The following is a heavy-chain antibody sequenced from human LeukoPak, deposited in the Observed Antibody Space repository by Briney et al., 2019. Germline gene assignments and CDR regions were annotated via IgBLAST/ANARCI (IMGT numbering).Heavy chain of an antibody. J-gene: IGHJ4*02. D-gene: IGHD3-22*01. CDR3: ARDPSPGRYYDSSGYYFDY. Sequence: SETLSLTCTVSGGSISSSSYYWGWIRQPPGKGLEWIGSIYYSGSTYYNPSLKSRVTISVDTSKNQFSLKLSSVTAADTAVYYCARDPSPGRYYDSSGYYFDYWGQGTLVTVSS. V-gene: IGHV4-39*07. CDR2: IYYSGST. CDR1: GGSISSSSYY.